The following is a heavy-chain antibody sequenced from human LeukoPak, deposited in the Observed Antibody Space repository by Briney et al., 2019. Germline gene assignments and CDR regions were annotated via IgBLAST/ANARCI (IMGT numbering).Heavy chain of an antibody. D-gene: IGHD1-14*01. CDR3: ARGFGVFPLRDRRPGCGLPHPRPSTGFDY. V-gene: IGHV1-2*02. CDR1: GYTFTGYY. J-gene: IGHJ4*02. CDR2: INPNSGGT. Sequence: ASVKVSCKASGYTFTGYYMHWVRQAPGQGLEWMGWINPNSGGTNYAQKFQGRVTMTRDTSISTAYMELSRLRSDDTAVYYCARGFGVFPLRDRRPGCGLPHPRPSTGFDYWGQGTLVTVSS.